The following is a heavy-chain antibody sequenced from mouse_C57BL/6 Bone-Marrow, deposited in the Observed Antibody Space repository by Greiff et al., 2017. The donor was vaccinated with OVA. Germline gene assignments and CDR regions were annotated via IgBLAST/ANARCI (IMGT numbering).Heavy chain of an antibody. CDR2: ISSGGSYT. CDR3: ARQEGY. V-gene: IGHV5-6*01. CDR1: GFTFSSYG. D-gene: IGHD3-3*01. Sequence: EVKLVESGGDLVKPGGSLKLSCAASGFTFSSYGMSWVRQTPDKRLEWVATISSGGSYTYYPDSVKGRFTISRDNAKNTLYLQMSSLKSEDTAMYYCARQEGYWGQGTLVTVSA. J-gene: IGHJ3*01.